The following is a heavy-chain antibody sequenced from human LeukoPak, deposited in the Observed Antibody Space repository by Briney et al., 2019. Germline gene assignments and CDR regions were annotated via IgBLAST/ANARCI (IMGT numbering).Heavy chain of an antibody. J-gene: IGHJ5*02. CDR2: VYSDGVT. Sequence: GGALRLSCAASGFTVSSYGMSWGRQAPGKGPEWVSLVYSDGVTRYADSVQGRFTISRDNSKNTVYLQMNNLRVEDTAVYHCVRDRAEGRAWVEFDPWGQGILVTVSS. CDR3: VRDRAEGRAWVEFDP. CDR1: GFTVSSYG. V-gene: IGHV3-66*02.